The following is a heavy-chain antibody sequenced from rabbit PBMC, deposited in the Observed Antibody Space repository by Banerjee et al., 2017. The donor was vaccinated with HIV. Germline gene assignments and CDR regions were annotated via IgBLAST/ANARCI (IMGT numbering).Heavy chain of an antibody. CDR1: GFSFSSGYD. D-gene: IGHD4-1*01. V-gene: IGHV1S45*01. CDR3: TRGGDYSGWGADL. J-gene: IGHJ4*01. Sequence: QEQLVESGGGLVQPEGSLTLTCTPSGFSFSSGYDMCWVRQAPGKGPEWIACIYTGDGNTYYASWAKGRFTISKTSTTVTLQMTSLTAADTATYFCTRGGDYSGWGADLWGQGTLVTVS. CDR2: IYTGDGNT.